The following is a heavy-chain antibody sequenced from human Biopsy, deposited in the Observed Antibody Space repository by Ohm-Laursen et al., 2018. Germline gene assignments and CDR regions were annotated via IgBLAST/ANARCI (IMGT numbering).Heavy chain of an antibody. CDR2: IYYTGIT. J-gene: IGHJ2*01. Sequence: SETLSLTWIVSGCSISSYYWSWIRQPPGKGLEGIGYIYYTGITKYNPSLKRRVIISGDTAMTPRSRSMTSVTAADTAVYYCARHAPSYSGSYWRYFDLWGRGTLVTVSS. D-gene: IGHD1-26*01. CDR1: GCSISSYY. CDR3: ARHAPSYSGSYWRYFDL. V-gene: IGHV4-59*08.